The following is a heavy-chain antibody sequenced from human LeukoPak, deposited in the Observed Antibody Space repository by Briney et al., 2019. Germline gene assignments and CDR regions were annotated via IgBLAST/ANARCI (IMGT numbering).Heavy chain of an antibody. CDR3: ARALRLWGGNSGIAFDI. D-gene: IGHD4-23*01. J-gene: IGHJ3*02. Sequence: SETLSLTCTVSGGSISSYFWSWIRQPPGTGLAGIGYIYNSGSTNYNHSLKSRVTISEDMSNNQFSLKLSSVTAADTAVYYCARALRLWGGNSGIAFDIWGQGTMVTVSS. CDR1: GGSISSYF. CDR2: IYNSGST. V-gene: IGHV4-59*01.